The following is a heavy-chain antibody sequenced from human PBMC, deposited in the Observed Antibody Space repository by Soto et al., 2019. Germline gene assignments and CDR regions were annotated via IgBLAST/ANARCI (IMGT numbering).Heavy chain of an antibody. CDR1: GFTFDDYG. CDR3: AASTFSYYYYYGMDV. V-gene: IGHV3-20*04. Sequence: GGSLRLSCAASGFTFDDYGMSWVRQAPGKGLEWVSGINWNGGSTGYADSVKGRFTISRDNAKNSLYLQMNSLRAEDTALYYCAASTFSYYYYYGMDVWGQGTTVTVSS. CDR2: INWNGGST. J-gene: IGHJ6*02. D-gene: IGHD2-2*01.